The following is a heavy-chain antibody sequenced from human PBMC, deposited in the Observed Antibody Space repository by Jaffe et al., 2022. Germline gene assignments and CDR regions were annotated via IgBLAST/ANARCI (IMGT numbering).Heavy chain of an antibody. V-gene: IGHV4-34*01. CDR2: INHSGST. D-gene: IGHD6-19*01. CDR1: GGSFSGYY. Sequence: QVQLQQWGAGLLKPSETLSLTCAVYGGSFSGYYWSWIRQPPGKGLEWIGEINHSGSTNYNPSLKSRVTISVDTSKNQFSLKLSSVTAADTAVYYCARGRNQTHIAVAGYYFDYWGQGTLVTVSS. CDR3: ARGRNQTHIAVAGYYFDY. J-gene: IGHJ4*02.